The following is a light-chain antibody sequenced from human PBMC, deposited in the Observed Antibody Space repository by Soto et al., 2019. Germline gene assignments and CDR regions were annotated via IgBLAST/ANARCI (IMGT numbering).Light chain of an antibody. CDR3: QHYKISTRYS. V-gene: IGKV1-5*03. CDR1: ENINKW. CDR2: QAS. J-gene: IGKJ2*03. Sequence: DIQMTQSPSTLSASVGDRVTITCRACENINKWLAWYQQRPGTVPKLLIYQASNLESGVPARFSGSGSGTDFTLTISSLQPEDFATYYCQHYKISTRYSFGQGTKVEIK.